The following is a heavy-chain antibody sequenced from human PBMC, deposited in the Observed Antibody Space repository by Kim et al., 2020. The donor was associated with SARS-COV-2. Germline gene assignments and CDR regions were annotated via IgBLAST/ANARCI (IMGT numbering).Heavy chain of an antibody. V-gene: IGHV3-48*03. CDR3: ARETTVSPDGLDI. CDR2: VSANGRTI. CDR1: GFSFSSHE. D-gene: IGHD4-17*01. J-gene: IGHJ3*02. Sequence: GGSLRLSCEASGFSFSSHEINWVRQAPGKGLEWISYVSANGRTIYYADSVKGRFTMSRDNAKNSLYMRMNSLRAEDTAVYYCARETTVSPDGLDIWGQGTMVTVS.